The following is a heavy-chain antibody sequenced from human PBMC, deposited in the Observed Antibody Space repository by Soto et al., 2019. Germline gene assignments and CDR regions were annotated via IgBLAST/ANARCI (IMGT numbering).Heavy chain of an antibody. V-gene: IGHV4-34*01. CDR1: GGSFSGYY. J-gene: IGHJ6*02. Sequence: QVQLQQWGAGLLKPSETLSLTCAVYGGSFSGYYWSWIRQPPGKGLEWIGEINHSGSTNYNPSITSRVTIPGDTSKNQCSRKLSSVAAANTAVYYCARGRKVGAYSIKKNFYCYGMYGWGQGTTVTVSS. CDR3: ARGRKVGAYSIKKNFYCYGMYG. CDR2: INHSGST. D-gene: IGHD4-4*01.